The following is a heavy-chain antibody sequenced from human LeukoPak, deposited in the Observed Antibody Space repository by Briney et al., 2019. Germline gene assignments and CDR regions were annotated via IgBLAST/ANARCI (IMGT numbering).Heavy chain of an antibody. Sequence: PSETLSLTCTISGDSISFSPYYWNWIRQLPGKGLEWIGYFSYTGSPTYNPSRKSRVTILFDTSNSQFSLKLNSVTAADTAVYYCARDAGYGSVPLWGRGARVAVSA. V-gene: IGHV4-61*01. J-gene: IGHJ4*02. CDR1: GDSISFSPYY. CDR3: ARDAGYGSVPL. D-gene: IGHD3-10*01. CDR2: FSYTGSP.